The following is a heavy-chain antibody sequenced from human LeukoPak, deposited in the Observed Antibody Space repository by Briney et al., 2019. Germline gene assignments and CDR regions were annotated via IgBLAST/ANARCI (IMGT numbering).Heavy chain of an antibody. J-gene: IGHJ5*02. Sequence: EASVKVSCKASGGTFSSYAISWVRQAPGQGLEWMGGIIPIFGTANYAQKFQGRVTITTDESTSTACMELSSLRSEDTAVYYCASQGDDGNSHWFDPWGQGTLVTVSS. D-gene: IGHD3-16*01. CDR2: IIPIFGTA. V-gene: IGHV1-69*05. CDR1: GGTFSSYA. CDR3: ASQGDDGNSHWFDP.